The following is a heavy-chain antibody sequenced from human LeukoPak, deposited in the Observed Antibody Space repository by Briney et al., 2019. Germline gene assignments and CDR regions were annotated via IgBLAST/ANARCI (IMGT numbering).Heavy chain of an antibody. D-gene: IGHD6-13*01. J-gene: IGHJ4*02. Sequence: SETLSLTCTVSGGSISIYYWSWIRQPPGKGLEWIGYYSGTTNYNPSLKSRVTISVDTSKNQFSLKLSSVTAADTAVYYCARGVYIAAAQYGYWGQGTLVTVSS. V-gene: IGHV4-59*01. CDR3: ARGVYIAAAQYGY. CDR1: GGSISIYY. CDR2: YSGTT.